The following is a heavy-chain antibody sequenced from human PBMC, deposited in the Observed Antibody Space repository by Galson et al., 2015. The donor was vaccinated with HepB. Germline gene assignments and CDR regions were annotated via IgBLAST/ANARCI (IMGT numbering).Heavy chain of an antibody. CDR3: AAATGTWGYYYYYYYMDV. V-gene: IGHV1-58*01. D-gene: IGHD1-1*01. Sequence: SVKVSCKASGFTFTSSAVQWVRQARGRRLEWIGWIVVGSGNTNYAQKFQERVTITRDMSTSTAYMELSSLRSEDTAVYYCAAATGTWGYYYYYYYMDVWGKGTTVTVSS. CDR1: GFTFTSSA. J-gene: IGHJ6*03. CDR2: IVVGSGNT.